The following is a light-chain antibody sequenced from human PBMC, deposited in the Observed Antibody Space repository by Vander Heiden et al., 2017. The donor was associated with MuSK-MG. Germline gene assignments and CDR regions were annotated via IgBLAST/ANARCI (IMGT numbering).Light chain of an antibody. V-gene: IGKV3-15*01. Sequence: ETVMTHSPATLSVSPGERVTLSCRASHRVDSDLAWYQQKPGQAPRLLIYAASTRATGIPATFSGSGSGTEFTLTISSLQSEDLAVNYSHLDNYWPRTFGQGTKVEIK. CDR3: HLDNYWPRT. J-gene: IGKJ1*01. CDR2: AAS. CDR1: HRVDSD.